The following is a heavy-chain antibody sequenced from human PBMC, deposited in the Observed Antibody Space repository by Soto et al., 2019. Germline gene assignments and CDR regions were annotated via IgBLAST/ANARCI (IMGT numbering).Heavy chain of an antibody. Sequence: SLRLSCAAAGFTFDDYAMHWVRQVPGKGLEWVSGINWNSGSIGYGDSVKGRFAISRDNAKNSLHLQMNSLSAEDTAFYYCVKDESINWYSGHFRHWGQGTLVTVSS. D-gene: IGHD6-13*01. CDR3: VKDESINWYSGHFRH. J-gene: IGHJ1*01. CDR2: INWNSGSI. V-gene: IGHV3-9*01. CDR1: GFTFDDYA.